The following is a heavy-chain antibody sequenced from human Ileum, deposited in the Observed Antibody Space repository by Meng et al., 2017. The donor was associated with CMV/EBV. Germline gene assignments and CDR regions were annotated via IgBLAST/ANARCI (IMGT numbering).Heavy chain of an antibody. CDR2: LSYDGTQK. Sequence: VASGFTFSRYAMHWVREAPGKGLEWVAVLSYDGTQKYYGDSVKGRFTISRDNPKNTLYLQMNSLRAEDTAVYYCARVNGGYGSGEPWGQGNLVTVSS. CDR1: GFTFSRYA. V-gene: IGHV3-30*04. D-gene: IGHD3-10*01. J-gene: IGHJ5*02. CDR3: ARVNGGYGSGEP.